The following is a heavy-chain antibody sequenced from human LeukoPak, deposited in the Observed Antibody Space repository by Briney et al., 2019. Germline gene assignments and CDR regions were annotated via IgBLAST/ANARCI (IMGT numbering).Heavy chain of an antibody. V-gene: IGHV1-18*01. CDR1: GYTFSSYD. Sequence: ASVKVSCKASGYTFSSYDISWVRQAPGQGLEWMGWISANDGKTHYSEKHQGRVTMSTDTVTSTAYMELRSLRSDDTAVYYCARELHVERDDYWGQGTLVTVSS. CDR2: ISANDGKT. J-gene: IGHJ4*02. D-gene: IGHD1-1*01. CDR3: ARELHVERDDY.